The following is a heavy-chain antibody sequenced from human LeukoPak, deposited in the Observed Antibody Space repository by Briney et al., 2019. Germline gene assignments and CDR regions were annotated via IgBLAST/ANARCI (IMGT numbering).Heavy chain of an antibody. CDR1: GGTFSSYA. CDR3: ARLYCTNGVCSSASMDV. CDR2: IIPIFGTA. V-gene: IGHV1-69*13. D-gene: IGHD2-8*01. Sequence: VASVKVSCKASGGTFSSYAISWVRQAPGQGLEWMGGIIPIFGTANYAQKFQGRVTITADESTSTAYMELSSLRSEDTAVYYCARLYCTNGVCSSASMDVWGQGTTVTVSS. J-gene: IGHJ6*02.